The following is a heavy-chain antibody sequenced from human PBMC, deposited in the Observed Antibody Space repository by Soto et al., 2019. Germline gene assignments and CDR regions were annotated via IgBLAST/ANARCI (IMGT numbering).Heavy chain of an antibody. CDR2: ISSSSTTI. D-gene: IGHD6-19*01. CDR1: GFTFSGYS. CDR3: AREGTTYSSAWTRVLGY. V-gene: IGHV3-48*01. Sequence: HPGGSLRLSCAASGFTFSGYSMNWVRQAPGKGLEWISYISSSSTTIYYADSVKGRFTISRDNAESSLYLQMNSLRAEDTAVYYCAREGTTYSSAWTRVLGYWGQGTLVTVSS. J-gene: IGHJ4*02.